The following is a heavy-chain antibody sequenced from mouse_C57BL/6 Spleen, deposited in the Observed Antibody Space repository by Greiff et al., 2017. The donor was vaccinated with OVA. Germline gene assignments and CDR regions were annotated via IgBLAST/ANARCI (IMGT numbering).Heavy chain of an antibody. CDR2: ISGGGGNT. D-gene: IGHD1-1*01. CDR1: GFTFSSYT. Sequence: DVHLVESGGGLVKPGGSLKLSCAASGFTFSSYTMSWVRQTPEKRLEWVAPISGGGGNTYYPDSVKGRFTISRDNAKNTLYLQMSSLRSEDTALYYCARQDYYGSIYWYFDVWGTGTTVTVSS. J-gene: IGHJ1*03. CDR3: ARQDYYGSIYWYFDV. V-gene: IGHV5-9*01.